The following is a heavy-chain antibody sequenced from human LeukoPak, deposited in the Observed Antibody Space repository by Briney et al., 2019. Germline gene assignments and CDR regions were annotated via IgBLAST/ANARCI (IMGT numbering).Heavy chain of an antibody. CDR2: IYHSGST. CDR1: GGSISSGGYS. D-gene: IGHD1-7*01. V-gene: IGHV4-30-2*01. Sequence: TLSLTCAVSGGSISSGGYSWSWIRQPPGKGLEWIGYIYHSGSTYYNPSLKSRVAISVDRSKNQFSLKLSSVTAADTAVYYCARDLTGDNWNYRGWFDPWGQGTLVTVSS. CDR3: ARDLTGDNWNYRGWFDP. J-gene: IGHJ5*02.